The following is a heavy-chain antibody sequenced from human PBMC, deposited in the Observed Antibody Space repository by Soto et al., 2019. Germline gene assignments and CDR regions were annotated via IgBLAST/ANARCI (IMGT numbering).Heavy chain of an antibody. CDR1: GGSISSYY. D-gene: IGHD7-27*01. J-gene: IGHJ4*02. CDR2: IYYSGST. V-gene: IGHV4-39*01. CDR3: ARRWGYSFDY. Sequence: QLQLQESGPGLVKPSETLSLTCTVSGGSISSYYWGWIRRPPGKGLEWIGSIYYSGSTYYNPSLKRRVTISVDTSKNQFSLILSSVTAADTAVYYCARRWGYSFDYWGQGTLVTVSS.